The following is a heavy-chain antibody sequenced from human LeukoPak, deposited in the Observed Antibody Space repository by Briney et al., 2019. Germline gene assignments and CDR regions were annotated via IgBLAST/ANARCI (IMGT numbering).Heavy chain of an antibody. Sequence: PGGSLRLSCAASGFTFSDYCMTWIRQAPGKGLEWVSYISSSGSTIYYADSVKGRFTISRDNAKNSLYLQMNSLRAEDTAVYYCARGVGGGNSIYFDSWGQGTLVTVSS. CDR3: ARGVGGGNSIYFDS. CDR2: ISSSGSTI. J-gene: IGHJ4*02. CDR1: GFTFSDYC. D-gene: IGHD4-23*01. V-gene: IGHV3-11*01.